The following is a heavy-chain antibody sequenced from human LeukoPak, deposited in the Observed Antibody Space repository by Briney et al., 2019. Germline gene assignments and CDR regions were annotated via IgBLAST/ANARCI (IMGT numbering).Heavy chain of an antibody. D-gene: IGHD3-10*01. V-gene: IGHV4-59*01. CDR2: IYYSGST. CDR3: ARGVITMVRGVIAGNWFDP. J-gene: IGHJ5*02. Sequence: PSETLSLTCTVSGGSISSYSWSWIRQPPGKGLEWIGYIYYSGSTNYNPSLKSRVTISVDTSKNQFSLKLSSVTAADTAVYYCARGVITMVRGVIAGNWFDPWGQGTLVTVSS. CDR1: GGSISSYS.